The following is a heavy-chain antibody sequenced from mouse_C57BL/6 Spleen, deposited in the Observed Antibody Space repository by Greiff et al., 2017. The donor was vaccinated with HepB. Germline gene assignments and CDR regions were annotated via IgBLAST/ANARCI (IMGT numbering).Heavy chain of an antibody. CDR3: ASQSTMVTTTSYFDY. CDR1: GYTFTSYW. J-gene: IGHJ2*01. CDR2: IDPSDSYT. V-gene: IGHV1-50*01. D-gene: IGHD2-2*01. Sequence: QVHVKQPGAELVKPGASVKLSCKASGYTFTSYWMQWVKQRPGQGLEWIGEIDPSDSYTNYNQKFKGKATLTVDTSSNTAYMQLSSLTSTDSAVYSCASQSTMVTTTSYFDYWGQGTTLTVSS.